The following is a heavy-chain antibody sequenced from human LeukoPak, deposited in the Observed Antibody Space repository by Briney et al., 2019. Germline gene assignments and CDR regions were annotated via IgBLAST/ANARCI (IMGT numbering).Heavy chain of an antibody. J-gene: IGHJ4*02. Sequence: ASETLSLTCAVYGGSFSGYYWSWIRQPPGKGLEWIGEINHSGSTNYNPSLKSRVTISVDTSKNQFSLKLSSVTAADTAVYYCARSTLGTSRDYFDYWGQGTLVTVSS. V-gene: IGHV4-34*01. CDR2: INHSGST. CDR1: GGSFSGYY. D-gene: IGHD7-27*01. CDR3: ARSTLGTSRDYFDY.